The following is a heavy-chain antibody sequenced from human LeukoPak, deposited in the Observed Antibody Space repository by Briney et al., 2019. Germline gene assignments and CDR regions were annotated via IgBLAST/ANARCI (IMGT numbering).Heavy chain of an antibody. Sequence: PGGSLRLSCTASGFTFSSYNMNWFRQAPGKGLEWVSSISSYSDYIYYADSVKGRFTISRDNAENSLSLQMNSLRVEDMAVYFCARPYSSSSPDGFDIWGQGTMVTVSS. CDR2: ISSYSDYI. V-gene: IGHV3-21*01. CDR3: ARPYSSSSPDGFDI. D-gene: IGHD6-13*01. CDR1: GFTFSSYN. J-gene: IGHJ3*02.